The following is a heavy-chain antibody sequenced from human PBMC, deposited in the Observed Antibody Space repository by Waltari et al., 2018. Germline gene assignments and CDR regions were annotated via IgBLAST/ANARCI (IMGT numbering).Heavy chain of an antibody. CDR2: IYYSGST. J-gene: IGHJ4*02. V-gene: IGHV4-39*07. CDR1: GGSISRSSYY. Sequence: QLQLQESGPGLVKPSETLSLTCTVSGGSISRSSYYWGWLRQPPGKGLEWIGSIYYSGSTYYNPSLKSRVTISVDTSKNQFSLKLSSVTAADTAVYYCARGESDFWSGYPYPYFDYWGQGTLVTVSS. D-gene: IGHD3-3*01. CDR3: ARGESDFWSGYPYPYFDY.